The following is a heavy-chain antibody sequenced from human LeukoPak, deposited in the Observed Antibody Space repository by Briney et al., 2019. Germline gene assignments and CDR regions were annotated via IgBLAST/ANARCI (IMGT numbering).Heavy chain of an antibody. V-gene: IGHV3-21*01. CDR3: ARALHDSSGYYFDY. D-gene: IGHD3-22*01. J-gene: IGHJ4*02. CDR1: GFTFISYS. CDR2: ISNSSPNI. Sequence: GGSLRLSCAASGFTFISYSMNWVRQAPGKGLEWVSSISNSSPNIYYADSVKGRFTTSRDSAKDSLFLQMNSLRAEDTAVYYCARALHDSSGYYFDYWGQGTLVTVSS.